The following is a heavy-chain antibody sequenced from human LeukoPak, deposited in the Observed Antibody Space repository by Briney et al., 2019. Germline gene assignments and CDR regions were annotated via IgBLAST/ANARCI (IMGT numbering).Heavy chain of an antibody. V-gene: IGHV3-11*04. J-gene: IGHJ3*02. CDR1: GFTFSDYY. D-gene: IGHD5/OR15-5a*01. CDR2: ISSSGSTI. Sequence: GGSLRLSCAASGFTFSDYYMSWIRQAPGKGLEWGSYISSSGSTISYADSVKGRFNISRDNAKNSLYLQMTSLRAEDTAVYYCARVLVSDAFDIWGQGTMVTVSS. CDR3: ARVLVSDAFDI.